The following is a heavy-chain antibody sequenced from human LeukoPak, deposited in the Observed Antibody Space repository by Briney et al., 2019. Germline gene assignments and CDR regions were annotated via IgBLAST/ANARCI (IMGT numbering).Heavy chain of an antibody. D-gene: IGHD6-19*01. CDR3: ATWAGTRDYMDV. CDR2: IYYSGST. J-gene: IGHJ6*03. Sequence: SETLSLTCTVSGYSISSGYYWGWIRQPPGKGLEWIGSIYYSGSTYYNPSLKSRVTISVDTSKNQFSLKLSSVTAADTAVYYCATWAGTRDYMDVWGKGTTVTVSS. CDR1: GYSISSGYY. V-gene: IGHV4-38-2*02.